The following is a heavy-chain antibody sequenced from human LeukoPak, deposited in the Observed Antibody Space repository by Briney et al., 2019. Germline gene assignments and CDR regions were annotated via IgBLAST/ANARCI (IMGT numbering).Heavy chain of an antibody. J-gene: IGHJ4*02. CDR3: ARGLRGYSGYACFDY. Sequence: SKTLSLTCAVYGGSFSGYYWSWIRQPPGKGLEWIGEINHSGSTNYNPSLKSRVTISVDTSKNQFSLKLSSVTAADTAVYYCARGLRGYSGYACFDYWGQGTLVTVSS. D-gene: IGHD5-12*01. CDR2: INHSGST. CDR1: GGSFSGYY. V-gene: IGHV4-34*01.